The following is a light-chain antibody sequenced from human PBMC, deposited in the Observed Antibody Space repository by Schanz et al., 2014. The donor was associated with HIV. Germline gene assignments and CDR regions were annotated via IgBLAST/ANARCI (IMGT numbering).Light chain of an antibody. J-gene: IGKJ1*01. V-gene: IGKV3-20*01. CDR3: QQYGSPPWT. CDR2: GTS. Sequence: EIVLTQSPGTLSLSPGERATLSCRASQSVSSNFLAWYQQKPGQAPRLVIFGTSNRATGIPDRFSGSDSGTGFTLTISRVEPEDYAVYYCQQYGSPPWTFGQGTKVEV. CDR1: QSVSSNF.